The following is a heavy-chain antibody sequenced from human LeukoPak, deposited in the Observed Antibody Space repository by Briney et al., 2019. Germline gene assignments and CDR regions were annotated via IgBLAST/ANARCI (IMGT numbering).Heavy chain of an antibody. Sequence: SSETLSLTCTISGGSVSDYYWSWIRQSPGKGLEWIGYIYHTGSTSYSPSLKSRVTISADTSQNQFSLKLSSVTAADTAVYYCASRKLGNDYWGQGTLVTVSS. CDR2: IYHTGST. CDR3: ASRKLGNDY. D-gene: IGHD7-27*01. J-gene: IGHJ4*02. V-gene: IGHV4-59*02. CDR1: GGSVSDYY.